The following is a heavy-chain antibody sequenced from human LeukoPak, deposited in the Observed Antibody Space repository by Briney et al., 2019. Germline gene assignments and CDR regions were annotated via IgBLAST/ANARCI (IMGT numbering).Heavy chain of an antibody. Sequence: ASVKVSCKASGYTFTSYDINWVRQATGQGLEWMGWMNPNSGNTGYAQKFQGRVTMARNTSISTAYMALSSLRSEDTAVYYCARGRGIAVADPFDPWGQGTLVTVSS. CDR2: MNPNSGNT. CDR1: GYTFTSYD. J-gene: IGHJ5*02. CDR3: ARGRGIAVADPFDP. D-gene: IGHD6-19*01. V-gene: IGHV1-8*01.